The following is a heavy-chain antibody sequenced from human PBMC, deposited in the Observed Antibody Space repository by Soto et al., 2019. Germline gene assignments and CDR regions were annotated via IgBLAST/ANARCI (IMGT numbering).Heavy chain of an antibody. CDR1: AGSISNYH. J-gene: IGHJ5*02. Sequence: SETLSLTCSVSAGSISNYHWSWIRQPPGKGLEWIGYIFYTGKTNYNPSLKSRVTISLDTSKNQFSLRLDSVTAADTAVYYCARVLEVAGGFDPWGQGTLVTVSS. CDR3: ARVLEVAGGFDP. V-gene: IGHV4-59*01. CDR2: IFYTGKT. D-gene: IGHD2-15*01.